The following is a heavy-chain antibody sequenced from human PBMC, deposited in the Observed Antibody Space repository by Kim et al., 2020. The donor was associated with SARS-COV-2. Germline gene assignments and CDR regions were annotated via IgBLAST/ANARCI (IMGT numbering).Heavy chain of an antibody. CDR1: GFTFSSYA. D-gene: IGHD2-15*01. Sequence: GGSLRLSCAASGFTFSSYAMSWVRQAPGKGLEWVSAISGSGGSTYYADSVKGRFTISRDNSKNTLYLQMNSLRAEDTAVYYCAKALSAYCSGGSCYSVAFDYWGQGTLVTVSS. V-gene: IGHV3-23*01. CDR2: ISGSGGST. J-gene: IGHJ4*02. CDR3: AKALSAYCSGGSCYSVAFDY.